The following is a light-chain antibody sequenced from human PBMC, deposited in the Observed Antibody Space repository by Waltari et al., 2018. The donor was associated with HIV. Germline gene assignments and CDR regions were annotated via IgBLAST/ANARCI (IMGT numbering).Light chain of an antibody. V-gene: IGKV3-15*01. CDR2: SAS. J-gene: IGKJ4*01. CDR1: QNVNNN. CDR3: QQYHSWPLT. Sequence: EIVMTQSPATLSVSPGERATLSCRASQNVNNNLAWYQQKPGQAARLLIYSASTRATGLPARFSGSGSGTEFTLTISSLQFEDSAVYFCQQYHSWPLTFGGGTRVQIK.